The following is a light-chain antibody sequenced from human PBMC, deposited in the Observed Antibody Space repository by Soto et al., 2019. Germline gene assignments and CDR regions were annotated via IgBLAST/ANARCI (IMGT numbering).Light chain of an antibody. Sequence: QAVLTQSPSASASLGASVKLTCTLSSGHSSYAIAWHQQQPEKGPRYLMKLNSDGSHSKGDGSPDRFSGSISGAERYLTISTLQSEDEADYYCQTWGPGIPWVVGGGTKLTVL. CDR1: SGHSSYA. CDR2: LNSDGSH. CDR3: QTWGPGIPWV. J-gene: IGLJ3*02. V-gene: IGLV4-69*01.